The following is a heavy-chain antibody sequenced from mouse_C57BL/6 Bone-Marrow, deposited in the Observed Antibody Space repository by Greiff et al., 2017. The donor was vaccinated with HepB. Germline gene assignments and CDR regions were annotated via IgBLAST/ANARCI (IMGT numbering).Heavy chain of an antibody. J-gene: IGHJ2*01. V-gene: IGHV5-12*01. CDR1: GFTFSDYY. Sequence: EVQLQESGGGLVQPGGSLKLSCAASGFTFSDYYMYWVRQTPEKRLEWVAYISNGGGSTYYPDTVKGRFTISRDNAKNTLYLQMSRLKSEDTAMYYCARHDYGSSAGFDYWGQGTTLTVSS. CDR2: ISNGGGST. CDR3: ARHDYGSSAGFDY. D-gene: IGHD1-1*01.